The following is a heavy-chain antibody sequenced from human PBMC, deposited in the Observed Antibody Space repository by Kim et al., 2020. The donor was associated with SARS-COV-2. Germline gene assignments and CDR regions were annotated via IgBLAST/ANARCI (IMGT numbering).Heavy chain of an antibody. D-gene: IGHD3-3*01. CDR3: ARGHYDFWSGYYISGWFDP. V-gene: IGHV4-59*09. J-gene: IGHJ5*02. Sequence: SRVTNSGDTSKNQFSLKLSSVTAADTAVYYCARGHYDFWSGYYISGWFDPWGQGTLVTVSS.